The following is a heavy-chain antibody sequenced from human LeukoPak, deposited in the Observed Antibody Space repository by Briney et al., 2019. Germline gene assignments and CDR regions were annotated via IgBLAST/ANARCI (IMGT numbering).Heavy chain of an antibody. D-gene: IGHD3-10*01. J-gene: IGHJ4*02. CDR3: AKDRGYGSGSYFSIAY. Sequence: GGSLRLSCAASGFTFSSYAMSWVRQAPGKGLEWVSAISGSGGSTYYADSVKGRFTISRDNSKNTLYLQMNSLRAEDTAVYYCAKDRGYGSGSYFSIAYWGQGTLVTVSS. V-gene: IGHV3-23*01. CDR2: ISGSGGST. CDR1: GFTFSSYA.